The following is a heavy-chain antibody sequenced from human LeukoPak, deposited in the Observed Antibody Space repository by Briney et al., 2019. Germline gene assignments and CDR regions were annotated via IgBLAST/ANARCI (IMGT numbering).Heavy chain of an antibody. V-gene: IGHV1-2*02. J-gene: IGHJ4*02. CDR3: ARDYWELPYFDY. CDR1: GYTFTGYY. CDR2: INPNSGGT. D-gene: IGHD1-26*01. Sequence: ASVKVSCKASGYTFTGYYMHWVRQAPGQGLEWMGWINPNSGGTNYAQKFQGRVTMTRDTSISTAYMELSRLRSDDTAVYYCARDYWELPYFDYWGQGTLVTVSS.